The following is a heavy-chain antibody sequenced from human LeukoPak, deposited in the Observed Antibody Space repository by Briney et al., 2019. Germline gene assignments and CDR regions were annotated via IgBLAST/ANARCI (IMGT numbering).Heavy chain of an antibody. D-gene: IGHD3-10*01. J-gene: IGHJ5*02. CDR1: GGTFSSYA. CDR2: IIPIFGTA. Sequence: SVKVSCKASGGTFSSYAISWVRQAPGQGLEWMGGIIPIFGTANYAQKFQGRVTITADESTSTAYMELSSLRSEDTAVYYCARGPLYGSGLNDWFDPWGQGTLVTVSS. V-gene: IGHV1-69*13. CDR3: ARGPLYGSGLNDWFDP.